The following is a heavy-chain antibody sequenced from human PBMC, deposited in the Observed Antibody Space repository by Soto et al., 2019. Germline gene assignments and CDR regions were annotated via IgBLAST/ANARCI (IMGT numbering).Heavy chain of an antibody. D-gene: IGHD3-10*01. CDR1: GGSFSGYY. Sequence: QVQLQQWGAGLLKPSETLSLTCAVYGGSFSGYYWSWIRQPPGKGLEWIGEIKHSGSTNYHPSLRSLDTKALATAKNHIALEMIYVTAGDTAVNYGARGPYYYRRGWSDPWGQGTLVTVSS. CDR2: IKHSGST. V-gene: IGHV4-34*01. CDR3: ARGPYYYRRGWSDP. J-gene: IGHJ5*02.